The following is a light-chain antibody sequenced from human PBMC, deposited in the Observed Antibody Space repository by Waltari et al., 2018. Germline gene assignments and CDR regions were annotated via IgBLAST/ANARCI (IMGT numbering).Light chain of an antibody. V-gene: IGKV3-15*01. CDR1: QSVSTN. Sequence: EIVMTQSPATLSVSLGERATLSCRASQSVSTNLAWYQQTPGKAPRLLIHGISTRATGIPARFSGSGSRTEFTLTISSLQSEDFALYYCQQYNYWPFTFGPGTKVDIK. CDR3: QQYNYWPFT. J-gene: IGKJ3*01. CDR2: GIS.